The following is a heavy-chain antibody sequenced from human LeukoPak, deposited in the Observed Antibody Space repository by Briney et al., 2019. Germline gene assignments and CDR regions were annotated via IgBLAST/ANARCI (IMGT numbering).Heavy chain of an antibody. CDR2: ISSSGSTI. V-gene: IGHV3-48*03. CDR3: ARIDIAAAGRPNDC. J-gene: IGHJ4*02. CDR1: GFTFNIYE. Sequence: QPGGSLRLSCAASGFTFNIYEMIWVRQAPGKGLEWVSYISSSGSTIYYADSVKGRFTISRDNAKNSLYLQMNSLRAEDTAVYYCARIDIAAAGRPNDCWGQGTLVTVSS. D-gene: IGHD6-13*01.